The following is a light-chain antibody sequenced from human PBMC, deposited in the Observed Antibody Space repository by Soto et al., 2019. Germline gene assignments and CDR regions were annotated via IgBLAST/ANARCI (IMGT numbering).Light chain of an antibody. CDR1: PSIYNW. J-gene: IGKJ2*01. V-gene: IGKV1-5*01. CDR2: DVS. CDR3: HQYNRLHT. Sequence: DVQLTQSPSTLSASVGDRVTITCRASPSIYNWLAWYQQKPGKAPTLLIYDVSTLKTGVPSRFSGSGSQSEFALTISSPQPDDFAAYYCHQYNRLHTFGPGAELDIE.